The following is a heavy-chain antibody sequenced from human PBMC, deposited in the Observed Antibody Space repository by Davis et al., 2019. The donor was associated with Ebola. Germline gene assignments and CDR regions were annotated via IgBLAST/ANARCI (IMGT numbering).Heavy chain of an antibody. D-gene: IGHD3-3*01. CDR2: ILSSGST. Sequence: MPSETLSLTCIVSRGSITTGDNYWSWIRQTPGKGLEWIGYILSSGSTYYNPSLQSRITISVDTSKNQFSLKLSSATAANTAVYYCARTPKYDFWSGYQIDPWGQGTLVTVSS. CDR1: RGSITTGDNY. V-gene: IGHV4-30-4*01. CDR3: ARTPKYDFWSGYQIDP. J-gene: IGHJ5*02.